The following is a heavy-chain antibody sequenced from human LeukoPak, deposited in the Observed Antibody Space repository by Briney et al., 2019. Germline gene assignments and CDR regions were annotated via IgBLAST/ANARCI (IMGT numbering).Heavy chain of an antibody. CDR1: GFTFSSYT. Sequence: PGGSLRLSCAASGFTFSSYTMNWVRQAPGKGLEWVSSISSSSSYIYYADSVKGRFTISRDNAKNSLYLQMNSLRAEDSALYYCARDLNDYYSYYFDYWGQGTLVTVSS. CDR2: ISSSSSYI. J-gene: IGHJ4*02. CDR3: ARDLNDYYSYYFDY. D-gene: IGHD3-22*01. V-gene: IGHV3-21*01.